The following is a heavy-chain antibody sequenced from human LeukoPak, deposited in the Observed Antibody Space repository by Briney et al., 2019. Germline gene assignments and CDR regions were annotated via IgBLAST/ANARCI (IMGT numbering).Heavy chain of an antibody. CDR2: IYYSGST. V-gene: IGHV4-61*05. Sequence: SGTLSLTCTVSGGSISSTTYYWGWIRQPPGKVQEWIGYIYYSGSTNYNPSLKSRVTISVDTSKNQFSLKLSSVTAADTAVYYCARSPCTSCSLIDYWGQGTLVTVSS. J-gene: IGHJ4*02. CDR1: GGSISSTTYY. D-gene: IGHD2-2*01. CDR3: ARSPCTSCSLIDY.